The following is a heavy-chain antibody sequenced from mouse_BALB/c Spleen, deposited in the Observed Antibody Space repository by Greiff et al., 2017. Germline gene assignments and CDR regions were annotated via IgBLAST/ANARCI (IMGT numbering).Heavy chain of an antibody. V-gene: IGHV1-4*02. CDR2: INPSSGYT. Sequence: QVQLKESAAELARPGASVKMSCKASGYTFTSYTMHWVKQRPGQGLEWIGYINPSSGYTEYNQKFKDKTTLTADKSSSTAYMQLSSLTSEDSAVYYCAREAYYRYGAYWGRGTLGTVAA. CDR1: GYTFTSYT. CDR3: AREAYYRYGAY. J-gene: IGHJ3*01. D-gene: IGHD2-14*01.